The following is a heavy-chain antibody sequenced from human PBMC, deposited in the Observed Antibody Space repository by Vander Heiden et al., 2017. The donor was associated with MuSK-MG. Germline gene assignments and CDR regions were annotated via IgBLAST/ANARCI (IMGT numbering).Heavy chain of an antibody. Sequence: EVQLVDSGGALVQSGGSLRLSCAASGFTFRRYWMSWVRQAPGKGREWVANINQDGSEQYYVDSVKGRLTISRDNAKDSLYLQMSGLRPEDTAVYFCARDREYSNTWDEFDYWGQGTLVTVSS. CDR1: GFTFRRYW. D-gene: IGHD5-12*01. CDR3: ARDREYSNTWDEFDY. V-gene: IGHV3-7*01. J-gene: IGHJ4*02. CDR2: INQDGSEQ.